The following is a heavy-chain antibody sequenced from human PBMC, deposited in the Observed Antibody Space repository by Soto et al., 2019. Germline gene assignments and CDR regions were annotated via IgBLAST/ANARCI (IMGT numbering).Heavy chain of an antibody. Sequence: SETLSLTCTASGGSISSYYWSWIRQPPGKGLEWIGYIYYSGSTNYNPSLKSRVTISVDTSKNQFSLKLSSVTAADTAVYYCARDRPLLGNDFWSGYYKMGADAFDIWGQGTMVTVSS. J-gene: IGHJ3*02. V-gene: IGHV4-59*01. D-gene: IGHD3-3*01. CDR2: IYYSGST. CDR3: ARDRPLLGNDFWSGYYKMGADAFDI. CDR1: GGSISSYY.